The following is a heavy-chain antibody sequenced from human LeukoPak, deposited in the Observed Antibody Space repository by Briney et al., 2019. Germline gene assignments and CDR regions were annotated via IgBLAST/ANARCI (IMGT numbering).Heavy chain of an antibody. CDR1: GYSFTSYW. D-gene: IGHD3-10*01. J-gene: IGHJ6*03. CDR3: ARHIEDYGSGAYYYYYMDV. CDR2: IYPGDSDT. V-gene: IGHV5-51*01. Sequence: GESLKISCKGSGYSFTSYWIGWVRQMPGKGLGWMGIIYPGDSDTRYSPSFQGQVTISADKSISTAYLQWSSLKASDTAMYYCARHIEDYGSGAYYYYYMDVWGKGTTVTISS.